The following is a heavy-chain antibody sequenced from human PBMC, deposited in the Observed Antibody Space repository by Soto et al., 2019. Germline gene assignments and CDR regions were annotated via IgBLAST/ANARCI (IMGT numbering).Heavy chain of an antibody. CDR2: INHSGST. D-gene: IGHD3-3*01. Sequence: ETLSLTCAVYGGSFIGYYCILIRHPPWKGLEWIVEINHSGSTNYNPSLKSRVTISVDTSKNQFSLKLSSVTAADTAVYYCARVGYDFWSGLNWFDPWGQGTLVTVSS. CDR3: ARVGYDFWSGLNWFDP. CDR1: GGSFIGYY. J-gene: IGHJ5*02. V-gene: IGHV4-34*01.